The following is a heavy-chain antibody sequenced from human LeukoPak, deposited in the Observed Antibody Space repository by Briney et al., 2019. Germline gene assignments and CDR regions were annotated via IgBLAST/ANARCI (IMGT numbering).Heavy chain of an antibody. CDR2: IYHSGST. Sequence: PSETLSLTCAVSGGSISSGGYSWSWIRQPPGKGLEWIGYIYHSGSTYYNPSLKSRVTISVDRSKNQFSLKLSSVTAADTAVYYCARGTDYLFDYWGQGTLVTVSS. D-gene: IGHD4-11*01. J-gene: IGHJ4*02. V-gene: IGHV4-30-2*01. CDR1: GGSISSGGYS. CDR3: ARGTDYLFDY.